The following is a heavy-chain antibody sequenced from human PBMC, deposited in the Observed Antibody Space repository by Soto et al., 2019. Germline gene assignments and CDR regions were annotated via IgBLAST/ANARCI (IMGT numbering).Heavy chain of an antibody. CDR1: GFTFSSYS. D-gene: IGHD1-26*01. CDR2: ISSSSSTI. J-gene: IGHJ4*02. CDR3: ARFSRAYWELSGNYFDY. Sequence: LRLSCAASGFTFSSYSMNWVRQAPGKGLEWVSYISSSSSTIYYADSVKGRFTISRDNAKNSLYLQMNSLRDEDTAVYYCARFSRAYWELSGNYFDYWGQGTLVTVSS. V-gene: IGHV3-48*02.